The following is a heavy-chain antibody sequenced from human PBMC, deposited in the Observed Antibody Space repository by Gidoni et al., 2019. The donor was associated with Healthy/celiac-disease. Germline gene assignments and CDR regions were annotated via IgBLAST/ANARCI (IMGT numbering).Heavy chain of an antibody. D-gene: IGHD3-10*01. Sequence: QVQLVESGGGLVKPGGSLRLSCAASGFTFSDYYMSWIRQAPGKGLEWVSYIISSSSYTNYADSVKGRFTISRDNAKNSLYLQMNSLRAEDTAVYYCARTRDGSGSYYTGYYFDYWGQGTLVTVSS. CDR2: IISSSSYT. CDR3: ARTRDGSGSYYTGYYFDY. V-gene: IGHV3-11*05. J-gene: IGHJ4*02. CDR1: GFTFSDYY.